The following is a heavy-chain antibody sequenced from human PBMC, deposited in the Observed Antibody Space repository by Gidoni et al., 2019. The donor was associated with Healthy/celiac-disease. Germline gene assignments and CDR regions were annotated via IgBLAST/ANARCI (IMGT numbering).Heavy chain of an antibody. Sequence: EVQLVESGGGLVKPGGSLSLSCAASGFTFSSYRMNWVRQAPGKGLEWVSSISSSSSYIYYADSVKGRFTISRDNAKNSLYLQMNSLRAEDTAVYYCARDFRAAAGTAYWGQGTLVTVSS. CDR2: ISSSSSYI. CDR3: ARDFRAAAGTAY. CDR1: GFTFSSYR. V-gene: IGHV3-21*01. D-gene: IGHD6-13*01. J-gene: IGHJ4*02.